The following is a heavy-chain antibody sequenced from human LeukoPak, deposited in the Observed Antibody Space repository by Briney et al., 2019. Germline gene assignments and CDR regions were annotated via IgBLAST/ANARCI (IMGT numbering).Heavy chain of an antibody. J-gene: IGHJ4*02. CDR2: IYSGGRT. Sequence: GGSLRLSCAASGFTVSSNYMSWVRQAPGKGLEGVSVIYSGGRTDYADSVKGRFTISRDNSKNTLYLQVNSLRAEDTAVYYCARDSSGWYRFDYWGQGTLVTVSS. D-gene: IGHD6-19*01. CDR1: GFTVSSNY. V-gene: IGHV3-66*01. CDR3: ARDSSGWYRFDY.